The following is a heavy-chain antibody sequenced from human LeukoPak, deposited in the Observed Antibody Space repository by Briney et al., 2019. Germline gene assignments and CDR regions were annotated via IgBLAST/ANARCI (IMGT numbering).Heavy chain of an antibody. CDR2: MNPNSGNT. Sequence: GASVKVSCKASGYTFTSYDINWVRQATGQGLEWMGWMNPNSGNTGYAQKFQGRVTITRNTSISTAYMELSSLRSEDTAVYYCARVIKVVEDGYNWSPNWFDPWGQGTLVTVSS. CDR3: ARVIKVVEDGYNWSPNWFDP. D-gene: IGHD5-24*01. V-gene: IGHV1-8*03. J-gene: IGHJ5*02. CDR1: GYTFTSYD.